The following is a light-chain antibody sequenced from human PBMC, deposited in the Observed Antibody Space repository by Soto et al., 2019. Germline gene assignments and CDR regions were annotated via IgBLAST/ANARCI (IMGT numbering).Light chain of an antibody. CDR1: QSVSSN. J-gene: IGKJ4*01. CDR3: QQYNNWPPLT. V-gene: IGKV3-15*01. Sequence: EGVRTKSPATLSLSHGERATLSCRASQSVSSNLAWYQQKPGQAPRLLIYGASTRATGIPARFSGSGSGTEFTLTISILQSEDFAIYYCQQYNNWPPLTFGGGTKVDIK. CDR2: GAS.